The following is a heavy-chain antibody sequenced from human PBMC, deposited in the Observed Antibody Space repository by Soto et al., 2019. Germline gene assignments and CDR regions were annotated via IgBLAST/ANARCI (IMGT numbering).Heavy chain of an antibody. J-gene: IGHJ4*02. CDR2: IYYSGST. Sequence: PSETLSLTCTVSGGSISSSSYYWGWIRQPPGKGLEWIGSIYYSGSTYYNPSLKSRVTISVDTSKNQFSLKLSSVTAADTAVYYCARPKSPIPYYDSSGYENYFDYWGQGTLVTSPQ. D-gene: IGHD3-22*01. CDR1: GGSISSSSYY. CDR3: ARPKSPIPYYDSSGYENYFDY. V-gene: IGHV4-39*01.